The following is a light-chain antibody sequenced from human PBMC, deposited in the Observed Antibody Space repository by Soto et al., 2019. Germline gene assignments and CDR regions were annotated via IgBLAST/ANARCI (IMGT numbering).Light chain of an antibody. Sequence: EIGLTKTPGTLSLSPGERATLSCRASQCVGSKSLAWYQQKSGQAPRLVVYGASSRATGIPDRFSGSGSGTEFTLTISRLEPEDFAVYYCLQYVYQQPFCHVTKVDIK. CDR3: LQYVYQQP. CDR1: QCVGSKS. V-gene: IGKV3-20*01. J-gene: IGKJ1*01. CDR2: GAS.